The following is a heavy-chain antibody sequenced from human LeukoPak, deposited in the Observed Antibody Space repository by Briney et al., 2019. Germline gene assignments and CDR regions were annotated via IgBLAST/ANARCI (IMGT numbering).Heavy chain of an antibody. Sequence: GASVKVSCKASGYTFTSYSINWVRQAPRHGVEWMGWISTYNGNTNYAQKLQGRVAMTTDTSTTTAHMELRSLRSDDTAVYYCARGSSYGFSMGYWGKGTLVTVSS. CDR1: GYTFTSYS. J-gene: IGHJ4*02. V-gene: IGHV1-18*01. CDR3: ARGSSYGFSMGY. CDR2: ISTYNGNT. D-gene: IGHD5-18*01.